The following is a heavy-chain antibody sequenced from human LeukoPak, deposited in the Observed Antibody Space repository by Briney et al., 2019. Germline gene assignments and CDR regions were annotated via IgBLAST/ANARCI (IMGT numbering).Heavy chain of an antibody. V-gene: IGHV1-18*01. CDR2: ISTYHGNT. CDR3: ARDFGGYSYGYYMDV. Sequence: ASVKVSCKASGGTFSSYAISWVRQAPGLGLEWMGWISTYHGNTNYAQKLQGRVTMTTDTSTSTAYMELRSLRSDDTAVYYCARDFGGYSYGYYMDVWGKGTTVTVSS. CDR1: GGTFSSYA. D-gene: IGHD5-18*01. J-gene: IGHJ6*03.